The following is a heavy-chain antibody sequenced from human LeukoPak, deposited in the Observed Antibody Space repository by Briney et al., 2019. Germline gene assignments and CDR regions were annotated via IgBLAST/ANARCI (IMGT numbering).Heavy chain of an antibody. J-gene: IGHJ4*02. V-gene: IGHV4-34*01. Sequence: PSETLSLTCAVYGGSFSGYYWSWIRHPPGKGLEWIGEINHSGSTNYNPSLKSRVTISVDTSKNQFSLKLSSVTAADTAVYYCARGWGPYGGLFDYWGQGTLVTVSS. CDR3: ARGWGPYGGLFDY. D-gene: IGHD3-16*01. CDR1: GGSFSGYY. CDR2: INHSGST.